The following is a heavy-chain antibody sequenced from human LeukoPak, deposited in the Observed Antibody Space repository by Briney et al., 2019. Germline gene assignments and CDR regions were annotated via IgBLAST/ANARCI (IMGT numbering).Heavy chain of an antibody. V-gene: IGHV3-66*01. CDR3: AGGARWQQPFDY. CDR1: EFTVGSNY. D-gene: IGHD6-13*01. Sequence: PGRSLRLSCAASEFTVGSNYMNWVRQAPGKGLEWVSVIYSGGSTYYADSVKGRFTISRDNSKNTLYLQMNSLRAEDTAVYYCAGGARWQQPFDYWGQGTLVTVSS. CDR2: IYSGGST. J-gene: IGHJ4*02.